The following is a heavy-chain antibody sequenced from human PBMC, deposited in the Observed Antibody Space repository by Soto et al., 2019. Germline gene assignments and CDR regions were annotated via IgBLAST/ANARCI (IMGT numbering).Heavy chain of an antibody. D-gene: IGHD3-10*01. CDR1: GGSISSGGYY. CDR3: TSKFGQLLADAFDI. CDR2: IYYSGST. Sequence: SETLSLTCTVSGGSISSGGYYWGWIRQPPGKGLEWIGSIYYSGSTYYNPSLKSRVTLSVDTSKNEFSLKLSSVTDADTAVYYCTSKFGQLLADAFDIWGQGTMVTVSS. J-gene: IGHJ3*02. V-gene: IGHV4-39*07.